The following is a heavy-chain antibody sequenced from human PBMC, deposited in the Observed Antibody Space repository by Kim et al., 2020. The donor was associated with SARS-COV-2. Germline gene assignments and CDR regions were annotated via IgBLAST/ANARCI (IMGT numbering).Heavy chain of an antibody. Sequence: KGRFTISRDNAKNTLYLQMNSLRAEDTALYYCARGSSGYYNYYYGMDVWGQGTTVTVSS. V-gene: IGHV3-20*03. CDR3: ARGSSGYYNYYYGMDV. D-gene: IGHD3-22*01. J-gene: IGHJ6*02.